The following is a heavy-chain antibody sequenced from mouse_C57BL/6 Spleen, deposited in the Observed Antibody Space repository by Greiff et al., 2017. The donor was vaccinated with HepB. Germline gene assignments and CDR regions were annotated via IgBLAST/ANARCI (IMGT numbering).Heavy chain of an antibody. CDR1: GYTFTDYE. V-gene: IGHV1-15*01. CDR3: TRPVVAHWYFDV. CDR2: IDPETGGT. J-gene: IGHJ1*03. Sequence: VQLQQSGAELVRPGASVTLSCKASGYTFTDYEMHWVKQTPVHGLEWIGAIDPETGGTAYNQKFKGKAILTADKSSSTAYMELRSLTSEDSAVYYCTRPVVAHWYFDVWGTGTTVTVSS. D-gene: IGHD1-1*01.